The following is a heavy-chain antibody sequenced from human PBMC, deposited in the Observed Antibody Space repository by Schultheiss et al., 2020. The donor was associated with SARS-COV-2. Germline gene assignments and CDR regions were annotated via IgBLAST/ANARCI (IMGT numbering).Heavy chain of an antibody. CDR2: INPNSGGT. V-gene: IGHV1-2*02. D-gene: IGHD6-13*01. CDR3: ARDRDSSSWQGGY. J-gene: IGHJ4*02. Sequence: ASVKVSCKASGGTFSSYAISWVRQAPGQGLEWMGWINPNSGGTNYAQKFQGRVTMTRDTSISTAYMELSRLRSDDTAVYYCARDRDSSSWQGGYWGQGTLVTVSS. CDR1: GGTFSSYA.